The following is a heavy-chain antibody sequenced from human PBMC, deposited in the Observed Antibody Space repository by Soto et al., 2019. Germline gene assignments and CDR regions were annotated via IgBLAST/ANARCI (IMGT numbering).Heavy chain of an antibody. J-gene: IGHJ4*02. CDR2: INAGVDGT. Sequence: QVQLVQSGPEMMQPGASVKVSCKASGYASLSYAMHWVRQVHGQVYEWLGWINAGVDGTMYSERFQGRVRITRDTAANTVYMELNALTSEDTAVSYCAREVPGVTSFDYWGQGTLVIVSS. V-gene: IGHV1-3*01. CDR3: AREVPGVTSFDY. D-gene: IGHD3-10*01. CDR1: GYASLSYA.